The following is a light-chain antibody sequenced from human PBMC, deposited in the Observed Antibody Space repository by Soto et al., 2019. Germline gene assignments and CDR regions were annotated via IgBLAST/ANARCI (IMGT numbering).Light chain of an antibody. Sequence: QSVLTQPASVSGSPGQSITISCTGTSSDVGGYNDVSWYQHHPGKAPKLMIFDVSNRPSGVSNRFSGSKSGNTASLTISGLQPEDEADYYCSSYTTSNTRQIVFGTGTQLTVL. V-gene: IGLV2-14*03. CDR2: DVS. J-gene: IGLJ1*01. CDR3: SSYTTSNTRQIV. CDR1: SSDVGGYND.